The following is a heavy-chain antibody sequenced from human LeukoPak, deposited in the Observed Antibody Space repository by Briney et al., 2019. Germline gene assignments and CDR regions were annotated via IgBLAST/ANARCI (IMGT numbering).Heavy chain of an antibody. D-gene: IGHD3-22*01. J-gene: IGHJ4*02. CDR3: ERQDYYDHTGLDY. CDR2: INPNSGGT. V-gene: IGHV1-2*02. Sequence: ASVKVSCKASGYTFTDYYMHWVRQAPGQGLEWMGWINPNSGGTNYAQSFQGRVTITRETSISPAYMELSRLRSDDTAVYYCERQDYYDHTGLDYWGQGTLVTVSS. CDR1: GYTFTDYY.